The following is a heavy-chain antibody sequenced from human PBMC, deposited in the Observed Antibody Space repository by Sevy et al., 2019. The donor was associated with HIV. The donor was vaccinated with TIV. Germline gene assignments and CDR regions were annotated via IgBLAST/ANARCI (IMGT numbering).Heavy chain of an antibody. J-gene: IGHJ2*01. V-gene: IGHV3-23*01. CDR3: AKAPDIVVVPAAISVIRKPKRSKNWYFDL. CDR1: GFTFSSYA. D-gene: IGHD2-2*01. CDR2: ISGSGGST. Sequence: GGSLRLSCAASGFTFSSYAMSWVRQAPGKGLEWVSAISGSGGSTYYADSVKGRFTISRDNSKNTLYLQMNSLRAEDTAVYYCAKAPDIVVVPAAISVIRKPKRSKNWYFDLWGRGTLVTVSS.